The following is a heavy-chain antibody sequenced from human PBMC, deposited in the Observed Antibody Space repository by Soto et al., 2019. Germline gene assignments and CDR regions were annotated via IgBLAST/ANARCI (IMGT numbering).Heavy chain of an antibody. V-gene: IGHV3-23*01. CDR1: GFTFSSYA. J-gene: IGHJ4*02. CDR3: AKGRNYGGNPGPDY. CDR2: ISGSGGST. D-gene: IGHD4-17*01. Sequence: GSLRLSCAASGFTFSSYAMSWVRQAPGKGLEWVSAISGSGGSTYYADSVKGRFTISRDNSKNTLYLQMNSLRAEDTAVYYCAKGRNYGGNPGPDYWGQGTLVTVSS.